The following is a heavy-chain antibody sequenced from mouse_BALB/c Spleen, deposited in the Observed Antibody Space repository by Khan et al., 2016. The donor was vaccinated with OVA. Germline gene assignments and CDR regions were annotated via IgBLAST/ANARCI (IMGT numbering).Heavy chain of an antibody. Sequence: QVQLQQSGAELAKPGASVKMSCKASGYTFTTYWMHWVKQRPGQGLEWIGYIDPSTGYTDYNQKFKDKASLTTDKSSSTAYMQLSSLTSEDSAVYSCTRRGLYGIFAYWGHGTLVTVSA. J-gene: IGHJ3*01. CDR2: IDPSTGYT. D-gene: IGHD2-1*01. CDR1: GYTFTTYW. CDR3: TRRGLYGIFAY. V-gene: IGHV1-7*01.